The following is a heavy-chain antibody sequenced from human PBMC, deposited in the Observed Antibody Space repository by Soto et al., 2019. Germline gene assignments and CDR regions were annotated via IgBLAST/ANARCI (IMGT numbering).Heavy chain of an antibody. CDR1: GLTFINAW. CDR2: IKSKKDGGAT. D-gene: IGHD2-8*01. V-gene: IGHV3-15*07. Sequence: PGGSLRLSCAASGLTFINAWMNWFRQAPGKGLEWVGRIKSKKDGGATEYSATVKDRFTISRDDSKDTLYLQMNSLKTEDTAVYYCTTDAEWGIWGQGTMVTVSS. CDR3: TTDAEWGI. J-gene: IGHJ3*02.